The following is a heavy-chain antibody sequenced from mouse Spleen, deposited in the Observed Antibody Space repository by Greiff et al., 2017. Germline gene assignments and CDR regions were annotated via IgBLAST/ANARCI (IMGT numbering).Heavy chain of an antibody. D-gene: IGHD4-1*01. J-gene: IGHJ2*01. CDR2: ISSGGSYT. Sequence: DVMLVESGGGLVKPGGSLKLSCAASGFTFSSYTMSWVRQTPEKRLEWVATISSGGSYTYYPDSVKGRFTISRDNAKNTLYLQMSSLKSEDTAMYYCTRYWTGTVSYFDYWGQGTTLTVSS. CDR1: GFTFSSYT. V-gene: IGHV5-6-4*01. CDR3: TRYWTGTVSYFDY.